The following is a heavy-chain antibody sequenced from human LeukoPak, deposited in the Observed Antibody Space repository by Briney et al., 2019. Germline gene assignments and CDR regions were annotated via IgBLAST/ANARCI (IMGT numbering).Heavy chain of an antibody. Sequence: PSETLSLTYTVSGGSISSYYWSWIRQPPGKGLEWIGYIYYSGSTNYNPSLKSRVTISVDTSKNQFSLKLSSVTAADTAVYYCARDSSGYYWDAFDIWGQGTMVTVS. D-gene: IGHD3-22*01. J-gene: IGHJ3*02. CDR3: ARDSSGYYWDAFDI. CDR2: IYYSGST. CDR1: GGSISSYY. V-gene: IGHV4-59*01.